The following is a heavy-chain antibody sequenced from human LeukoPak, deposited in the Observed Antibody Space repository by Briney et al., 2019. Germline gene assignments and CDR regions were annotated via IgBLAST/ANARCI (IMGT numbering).Heavy chain of an antibody. Sequence: ASVKVSCKASGYTFTSYDINWVRQATGQGLEWMGWMNPNSGNTGYAQKFQGRVTITRNTSISTAYMELSSLRSEDTAVYYCARATVIYYYYYYMDVWGKGTTVTVSS. CDR2: MNPNSGNT. D-gene: IGHD4-17*01. CDR1: GYTFTSYD. J-gene: IGHJ6*03. CDR3: ARATVIYYYYYYMDV. V-gene: IGHV1-8*03.